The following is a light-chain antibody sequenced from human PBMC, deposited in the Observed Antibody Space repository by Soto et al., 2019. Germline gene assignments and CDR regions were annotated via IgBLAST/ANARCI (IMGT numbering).Light chain of an antibody. CDR1: SNDIGAYKY. Sequence: QSALTQPASVSGSPGQSITISCTGSSNDIGAYKYVSWYLQHPGKAPKLIIFEVNNRPSGVSNRFSGSKSGNTASLTISGLQAEDEADYYCSSYAGSYPFVFGTGTKLTVL. CDR3: SSYAGSYPFV. J-gene: IGLJ1*01. V-gene: IGLV2-14*01. CDR2: EVN.